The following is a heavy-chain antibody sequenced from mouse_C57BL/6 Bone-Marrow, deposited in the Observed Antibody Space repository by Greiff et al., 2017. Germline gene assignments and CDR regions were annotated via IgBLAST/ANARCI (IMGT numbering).Heavy chain of an antibody. CDR3: ARYYYGSIFDY. J-gene: IGHJ2*01. CDR1: GYTFTSYG. V-gene: IGHV1-81*01. CDR2: IYPRSGNT. Sequence: VQLVESGAELARPGASVKLSCKASGYTFTSYGISWVKQRTGQGLEWIGEIYPRSGNTYYNEKFKGKATLTADKSSSTAYMELRSLTSEDSAVYFCARYYYGSIFDYWGQGTTLTVSS. D-gene: IGHD1-1*01.